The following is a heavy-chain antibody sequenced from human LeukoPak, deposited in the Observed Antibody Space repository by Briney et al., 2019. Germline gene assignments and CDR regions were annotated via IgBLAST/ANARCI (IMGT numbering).Heavy chain of an antibody. CDR1: GYTFARYP. J-gene: IGHJ4*02. V-gene: IGHV7-4-1*02. CDR2: INTNTGSP. CDR3: ARVGRLDYGDYLAH. D-gene: IGHD4-17*01. Sequence: ASVKVSCKTSGYTFARYPIHWVRQAPGRGLEWMGWINTNTGSPTYAQAFAGRFVFSLETSVTTAYLQISSLRSADTAVYYCARVGRLDYGDYLAHWGPGNRITVSS.